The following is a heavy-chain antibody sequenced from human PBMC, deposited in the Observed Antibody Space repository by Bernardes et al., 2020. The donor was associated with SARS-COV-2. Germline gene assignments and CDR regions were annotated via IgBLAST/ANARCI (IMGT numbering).Heavy chain of an antibody. CDR1: GYTFTSYA. CDR2: INTNTGNP. CDR3: ARLVPPGMVRGVLNWFDP. J-gene: IGHJ5*02. Sequence: ASVKVSCKASGYTFTSYAMNWVRQAPGQGLEWMGWINTNTGNPTYAQGFTGRFVFSLDTSVSTAYLQISSLKAEDTAVYYCARLVPPGMVRGVLNWFDPWGQGTLVTVSS. D-gene: IGHD3-10*01. V-gene: IGHV7-4-1*02.